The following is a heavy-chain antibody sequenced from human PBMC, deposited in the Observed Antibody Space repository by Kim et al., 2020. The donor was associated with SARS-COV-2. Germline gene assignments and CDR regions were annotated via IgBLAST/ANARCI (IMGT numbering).Heavy chain of an antibody. CDR3: ARGAGAVDV. CDR2: IRDDGSAK. V-gene: IGHV3-7*01. CDR1: GFSFSSYW. D-gene: IGHD6-19*01. Sequence: GGSLRLSCAASGFSFSSYWMSWVRQAPGKGLEWVGNIRDDGSAKTYVDSVKGRFTISRDNAKNSLYLQMNSLGAEDTAVYYCARGAGAVDVWGKGTTVTVSS. J-gene: IGHJ6*04.